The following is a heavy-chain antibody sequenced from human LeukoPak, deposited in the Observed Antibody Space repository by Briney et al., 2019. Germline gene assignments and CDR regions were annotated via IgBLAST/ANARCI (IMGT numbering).Heavy chain of an antibody. D-gene: IGHD2-2*01. CDR1: GISFRSYA. CDR3: VKDRYGAAISNFDY. J-gene: IGHJ4*02. CDR2: ISSNGGST. V-gene: IGHV3-64D*06. Sequence: GGSLRLSCAASGISFRSYAMHWVRQAPGKGLEYVSAISSNGGSTYYADSVKGRFTISRDNSKNTLYLQMSSLRAEDTAVYYCVKDRYGAAISNFDYWGQGTLVTVSS.